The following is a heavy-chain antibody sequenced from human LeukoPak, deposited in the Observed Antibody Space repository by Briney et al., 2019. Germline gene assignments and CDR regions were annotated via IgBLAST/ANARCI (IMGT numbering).Heavy chain of an antibody. CDR1: GFTFGSYG. Sequence: PGGSLRLSCAASGFTFGSYGMHWVRQAPGKGLEWVAVIWYDGSTKYYADSVKGRFTISRHNSKNTLYLQMNSLRAEDTAVYYCARTLWGGYGMDVWGQGTTVTVSS. J-gene: IGHJ6*02. D-gene: IGHD3-10*01. CDR2: IWYDGSTK. CDR3: ARTLWGGYGMDV. V-gene: IGHV3-33*01.